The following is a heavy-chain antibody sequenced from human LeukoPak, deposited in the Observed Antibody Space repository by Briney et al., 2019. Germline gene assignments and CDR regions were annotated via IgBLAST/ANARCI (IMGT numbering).Heavy chain of an antibody. D-gene: IGHD3-22*01. J-gene: IGHJ4*02. V-gene: IGHV3-21*01. CDR1: GFTFSSYS. CDR2: ISSSSSYI. CDR3: AKGSYYYDSSGSYYFDY. Sequence: PGGSLRLSCAASGFTFSSYSMNWVRQAPGKGLEWVSSISSSSSYIYYADSVKGRFTISRDNAKNSLYLQMNSLRAEDTAVYYCAKGSYYYDSSGSYYFDYWGQGTLVTVSS.